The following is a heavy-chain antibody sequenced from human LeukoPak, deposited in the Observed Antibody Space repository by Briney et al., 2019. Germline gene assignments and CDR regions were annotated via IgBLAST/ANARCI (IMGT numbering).Heavy chain of an antibody. Sequence: SETLSLTCTVSGGSISSSSYYWGWIRQPPGKGLEWIGSIYYSGSTYYNPSLKSRVTISVDRSKNQFSLRLSSVTAADPAVYYCARLRGGQRWLQLPYYFDYWGQGTLVTVSS. D-gene: IGHD5-24*01. CDR3: ARLRGGQRWLQLPYYFDY. J-gene: IGHJ4*02. CDR1: GGSISSSSYY. V-gene: IGHV4-39*01. CDR2: IYYSGST.